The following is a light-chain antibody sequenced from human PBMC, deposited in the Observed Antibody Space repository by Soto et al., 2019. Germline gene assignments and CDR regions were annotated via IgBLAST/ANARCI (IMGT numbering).Light chain of an antibody. CDR2: SYN. J-gene: IGLJ2*01. Sequence: QSVLTQPPSASGTPGQRVIISCSGSSSNIGSNTVNWYQQIPGTAPKLLIYSYNQRPSGVPDRFSGSKSGTSASLAISGLQSEDEAEYYCAAWDDILNGVLFGGGTKVTVL. CDR3: AAWDDILNGVL. V-gene: IGLV1-44*01. CDR1: SSNIGSNT.